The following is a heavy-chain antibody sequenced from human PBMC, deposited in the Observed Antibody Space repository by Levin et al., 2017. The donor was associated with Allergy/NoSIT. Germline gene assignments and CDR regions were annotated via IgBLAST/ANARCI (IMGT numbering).Heavy chain of an antibody. CDR3: ARGGIYSSSWDRRGWFDP. CDR1: GGSFSGYY. D-gene: IGHD6-13*01. Sequence: SETLSLTCAVYGGSFSGYYWSWIRQPPGKGLEWIGEINHSGSTNYNPSLKSRVTISVDTSKNQFSLKLSSVTAADTAVYYCARGGIYSSSWDRRGWFDPWGQGTLVTVSS. CDR2: INHSGST. V-gene: IGHV4-34*01. J-gene: IGHJ5*02.